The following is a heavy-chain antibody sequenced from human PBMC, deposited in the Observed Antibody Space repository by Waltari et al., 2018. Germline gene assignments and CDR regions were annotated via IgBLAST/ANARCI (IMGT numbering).Heavy chain of an antibody. CDR2: FDPEDRET. Sequence: QIPLVQSGPAVRSPGPSAQFACKVSGDNPTKSPLPWFLPSLAHGLEWMGGFDPEDRETIYARKFQGRVTMTEDTSTDTAYMVLSSLRSEDTAVYYCVTRIKTVVQGIIVIEGPPPNWFDPWGPGTQVTVSS. V-gene: IGHV1-24*01. CDR1: GDNPTKSP. CDR3: VTRIKTVVQGIIVIEGPPPNWFDP. D-gene: IGHD2-15*01. J-gene: IGHJ5*02.